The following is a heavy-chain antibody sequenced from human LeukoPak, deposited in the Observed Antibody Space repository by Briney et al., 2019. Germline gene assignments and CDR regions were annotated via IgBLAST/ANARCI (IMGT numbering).Heavy chain of an antibody. V-gene: IGHV4-34*01. J-gene: IGHJ3*02. CDR1: GGSFSGYY. CDR2: IYHSGST. Sequence: SETLSLTCAVYGGSFSGYYWSWIRQPPGKGLEWIGYIYHSGSTYYNPSLKSRVTISVDRSKNQFSLKLSSVTAADTAVYYCARDPTGITGTTGAFDIWGQGTMVTVSS. D-gene: IGHD1-7*01. CDR3: ARDPTGITGTTGAFDI.